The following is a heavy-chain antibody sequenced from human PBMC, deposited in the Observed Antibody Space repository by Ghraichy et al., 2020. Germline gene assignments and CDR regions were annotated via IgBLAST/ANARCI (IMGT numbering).Heavy chain of an antibody. Sequence: ASVKVSCKASGYTFTSYGISWVRQAPGQGLEWMGWISAYNGNTNYAQKLQGRVTMTTDTSTSTAYMELRSLRSDDTAVYYCARDPIAAAGSLGWFDPWGQGTLVTVSS. D-gene: IGHD6-13*01. J-gene: IGHJ5*02. V-gene: IGHV1-18*04. CDR1: GYTFTSYG. CDR2: ISAYNGNT. CDR3: ARDPIAAAGSLGWFDP.